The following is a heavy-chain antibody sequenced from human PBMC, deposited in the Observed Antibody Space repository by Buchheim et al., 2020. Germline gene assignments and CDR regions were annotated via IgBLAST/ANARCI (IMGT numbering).Heavy chain of an antibody. D-gene: IGHD3-22*01. V-gene: IGHV4-59*01. CDR2: IFYSGGT. CDR3: ARVSYYDSSLDY. Sequence: QVQLQEAGPGLVKPSETLSLTCTVSGASMNNYYWSWIRQPPGKALEWIGYIFYSGGTKHNPSLPSRVTISVDTSKTQFSLKLRSVTAADTAVYYCARVSYYDSSLDYWGQGAL. CDR1: GASMNNYY. J-gene: IGHJ4*02.